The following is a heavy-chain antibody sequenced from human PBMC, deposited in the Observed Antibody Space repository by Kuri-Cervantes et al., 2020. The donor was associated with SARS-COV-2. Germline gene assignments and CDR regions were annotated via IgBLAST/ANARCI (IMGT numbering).Heavy chain of an antibody. CDR2: IYWDDDK. J-gene: IGHJ6*02. Sequence: SGPTLVKPTQTLTLTCTFSGFSLSTSGVGVGWIRQPPGKALEWLALIYWDDDKRYSPSLKSRLTISKDTSKNQVVLTMTNMDPVDTATYYCARNMVRGVNYYYYGMDVWGQGTTVTVSS. CDR3: ARNMVRGVNYYYYGMDV. D-gene: IGHD3-10*01. V-gene: IGHV2-5*02. CDR1: GFSLSTSGVG.